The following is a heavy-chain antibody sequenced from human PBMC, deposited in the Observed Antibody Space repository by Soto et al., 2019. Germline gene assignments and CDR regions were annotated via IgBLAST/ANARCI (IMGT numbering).Heavy chain of an antibody. CDR1: GGSISSGSYY. CDR2: IYYSGST. Sequence: PSETLSLSCTVSGGSISSGSYYWGWIRQPPGKGLEWIGSIYYSGSTYYNPSLKSRVTISVDTSKNQFSLKLSSVTAADTAVYYCASIFYCYYSTEGYYFYSWSQRTPVTVSS. J-gene: IGHJ4*02. D-gene: IGHD2-8*02. V-gene: IGHV4-39*01. CDR3: ASIFYCYYSTEGYYFYS.